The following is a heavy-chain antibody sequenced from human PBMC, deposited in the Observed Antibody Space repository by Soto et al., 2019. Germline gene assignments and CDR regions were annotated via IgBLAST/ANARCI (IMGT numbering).Heavy chain of an antibody. J-gene: IGHJ5*02. CDR2: IIPILGIA. Sequence: QVQLVQSGAEVKKPGSSVKVSCKASGGTFSSYTISWVRPAPGQGLEWMGRIIPILGIANYAQKFQGRVTITADKSTSTAYMGLSSLRSEDTAVYYCARDLRWFDPWGQGTLVTVSS. D-gene: IGHD3-16*01. CDR3: ARDLRWFDP. V-gene: IGHV1-69*08. CDR1: GGTFSSYT.